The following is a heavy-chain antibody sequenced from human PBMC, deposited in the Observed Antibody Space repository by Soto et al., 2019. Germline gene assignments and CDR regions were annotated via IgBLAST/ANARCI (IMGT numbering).Heavy chain of an antibody. J-gene: IGHJ4*02. V-gene: IGHV3-30-3*01. CDR2: ISYDETNK. Sequence: PGGSLRLSCAASGFTFSNYAMHWVLQAPGKGLEWVAVISYDETNKYYADSVKGRFTISRDNSKNTLYLQMNSLRAEDTAVYYCARVRGDFFGDYFDYWGQGTLVTVSS. CDR1: GFTFSNYA. D-gene: IGHD3-10*01. CDR3: ARVRGDFFGDYFDY.